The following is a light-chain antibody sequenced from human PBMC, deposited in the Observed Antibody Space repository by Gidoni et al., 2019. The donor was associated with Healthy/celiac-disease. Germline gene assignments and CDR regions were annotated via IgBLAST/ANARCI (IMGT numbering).Light chain of an antibody. CDR3: QQRSNWPPWT. CDR1: QSVSSY. J-gene: IGKJ1*01. CDR2: DAS. Sequence: EILFTQSPATLSLSPGERATLSCRASQSVSSYLAWYQQKPGQAPRPLIYDASNRATGIPARFSGSGSGTDFTLTISSLEPEDFAVYYCQQRSNWPPWTFGQGTKVEIK. V-gene: IGKV3-11*01.